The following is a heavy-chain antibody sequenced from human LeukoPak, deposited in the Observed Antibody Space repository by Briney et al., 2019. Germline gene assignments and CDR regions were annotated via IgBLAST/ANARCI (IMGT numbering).Heavy chain of an antibody. D-gene: IGHD4-17*01. CDR3: ARDDYGPYGMDV. J-gene: IGHJ6*02. CDR1: GFPFNAYW. V-gene: IGHV3-7*01. Sequence: PGGSLRLSCAASGFPFNAYWMTWVRQAPGKGLEWVANIRQDGDTKYYVDSVKGRFTISRDNSKNTLYLQMNSLRAEDTAVYYCARDDYGPYGMDVWGQGTTVTVSS. CDR2: IRQDGDTK.